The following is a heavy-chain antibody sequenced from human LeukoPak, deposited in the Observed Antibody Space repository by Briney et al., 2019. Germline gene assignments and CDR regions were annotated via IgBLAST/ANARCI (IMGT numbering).Heavy chain of an antibody. D-gene: IGHD2-21*02. J-gene: IGHJ4*02. V-gene: IGHV1-69*05. CDR2: IIPIFGTA. CDR1: GGTFSSYA. Sequence: SVKVSCKASGGTFSSYAISWVRQAPGQGLEWMGRIIPIFGTANYAQKFQGRVTITTDESTSTAYMELSSLRSEDTAVYYCARVLAYCGGDCAYFDYWGQGTLVTVSS. CDR3: ARVLAYCGGDCAYFDY.